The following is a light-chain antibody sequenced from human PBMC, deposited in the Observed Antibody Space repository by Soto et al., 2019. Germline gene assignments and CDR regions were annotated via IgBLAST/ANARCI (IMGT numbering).Light chain of an antibody. J-gene: IGLJ3*02. Sequence: QSALTQPPSASGSPGQSVTISCTGTSSDIGAYNYVSWYQQHPGKAPKLMIHEVSKRPSGVPDRFPGSKSGNTASLTVSGLQAEDEAEYYCSSYAGSNDRWVFGGGTKVTVL. CDR3: SSYAGSNDRWV. CDR2: EVS. V-gene: IGLV2-8*01. CDR1: SSDIGAYNY.